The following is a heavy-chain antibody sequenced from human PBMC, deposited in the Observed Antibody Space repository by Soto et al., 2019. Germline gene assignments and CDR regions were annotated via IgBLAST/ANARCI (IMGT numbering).Heavy chain of an antibody. CDR2: ISYDGSNK. Sequence: QVQLVESGGGVVQPGRSLRLSCAASGFTFSSYAMHWVRQAPGKGLEWVAVISYDGSNKYYADSVKGRFTISRDNSKNTLYLPMNSLRAEDTAVYYCARDWARQQLVHYYYYGMDVWGQGTTVTVSS. J-gene: IGHJ6*02. CDR1: GFTFSSYA. V-gene: IGHV3-30-3*01. D-gene: IGHD6-13*01. CDR3: ARDWARQQLVHYYYYGMDV.